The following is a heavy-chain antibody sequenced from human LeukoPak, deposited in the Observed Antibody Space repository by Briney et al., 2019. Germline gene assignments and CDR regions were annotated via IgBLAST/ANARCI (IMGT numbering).Heavy chain of an antibody. V-gene: IGHV4-4*07. Sequence: DPSETLSLTCTVSDISISSYYWSWIRQPAGKQLEWIWRIYTSENTNYNPSLKSRVTMSVDTSRNQFSLKLTSVTAADSAVYYCARTRCTSISCLAPDAFDIWGQGTMVTVSS. D-gene: IGHD2-2*01. J-gene: IGHJ3*02. CDR2: IYTSENT. CDR1: DISISSYY. CDR3: ARTRCTSISCLAPDAFDI.